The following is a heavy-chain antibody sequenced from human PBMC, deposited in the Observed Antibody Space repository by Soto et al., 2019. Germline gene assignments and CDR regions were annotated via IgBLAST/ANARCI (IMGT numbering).Heavy chain of an antibody. V-gene: IGHV3-21*01. J-gene: IGHJ5*02. CDR1: GFTFSSYS. CDR2: ISSSSSYI. Sequence: GSLRLSCAASGFTFSSYSMNWVRQAPGKGLEWVSSISSSSSYIYYADSVKGRFTISRDNSKNSLYLQMNGLRAEDTAVYYCARDFLHTTRPSNWFDPWGQGTLVTAPQ. D-gene: IGHD1-26*01. CDR3: ARDFLHTTRPSNWFDP.